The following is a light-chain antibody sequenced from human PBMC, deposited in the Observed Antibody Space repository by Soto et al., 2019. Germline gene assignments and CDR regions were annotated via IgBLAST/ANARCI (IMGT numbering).Light chain of an antibody. V-gene: IGKV3-11*01. Sequence: DIVLTQSPATLSLSPGDRATLSCRASRTVDSYLAWYQQKPGQAPRLLIFDAAKRATGIPPRFSGSGSGTDFTLTINSLEPEDFAIYYCHQCSKWPQTFGQGTKVEMK. J-gene: IGKJ1*01. CDR2: DAA. CDR1: RTVDSY. CDR3: HQCSKWPQT.